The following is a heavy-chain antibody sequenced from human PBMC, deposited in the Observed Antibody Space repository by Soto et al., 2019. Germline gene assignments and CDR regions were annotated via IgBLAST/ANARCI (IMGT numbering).Heavy chain of an antibody. Sequence: QVQLVQSGAEVKKPGSSVKVSCKASGGTFSDYGIVWVRQAPGQGLQWMGAIIPMLGAANSAQNFQGRITITADKSTNTAFMELSSLRSGDTAVYYCARSGWCGAYDVWCQGTMVTVSS. CDR2: IIPMLGAA. V-gene: IGHV1-69*06. CDR3: ARSGWCGAYDV. D-gene: IGHD6-19*01. CDR1: GGTFSDYG. J-gene: IGHJ3*01.